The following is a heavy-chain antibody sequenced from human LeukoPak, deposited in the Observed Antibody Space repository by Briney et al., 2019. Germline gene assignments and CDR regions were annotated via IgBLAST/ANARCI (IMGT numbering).Heavy chain of an antibody. V-gene: IGHV1-2*02. J-gene: IGHJ4*02. CDR2: INPNSCGT. CDR1: GYTFTGYY. D-gene: IGHD3-10*01. Sequence: GASVKVSCKASGYTFTGYYMHWVGQAPGQGLEWMGWINPNSCGTNYEQKFQGRVTMTRDTSIRTAYMELSRLGSVDTAVNYCASRSRRESPDYWGQGTVVTVSS. CDR3: ASRSRRESPDY.